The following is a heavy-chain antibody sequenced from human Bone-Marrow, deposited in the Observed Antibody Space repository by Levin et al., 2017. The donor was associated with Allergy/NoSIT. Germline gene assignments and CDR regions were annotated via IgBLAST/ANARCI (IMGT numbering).Heavy chain of an antibody. V-gene: IGHV1-2*02. D-gene: IGHD6-19*01. J-gene: IGHJ4*02. CDR2: INPNSGDT. CDR1: GYIFTEYH. CDR3: RIAMAAKSLDH. Sequence: ASVKVSCKASGYIFTEYHIHWVRQAPGQGLEWMGWINPNSGDTVYAQTFQDRVTLTRDTSVTTAYLDLSSLESGDTAVYYCRIAMAAKSLDHWGQGTLVSVSS.